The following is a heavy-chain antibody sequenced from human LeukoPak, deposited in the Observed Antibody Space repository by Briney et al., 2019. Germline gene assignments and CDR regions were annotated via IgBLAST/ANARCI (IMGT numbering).Heavy chain of an antibody. D-gene: IGHD5-24*01. Sequence: ASEKVSCKSSGYMFTNYDINWVRQAPGQGLEWMGWIGASNRNTNYAQKFQGRVTMTTDTSTSTAYMELRSLTSDDTAVYHCARGDVYFDSWGQGTLVTVSS. CDR3: ARGDVYFDS. V-gene: IGHV1-18*01. CDR2: IGASNRNT. J-gene: IGHJ4*02. CDR1: GYMFTNYD.